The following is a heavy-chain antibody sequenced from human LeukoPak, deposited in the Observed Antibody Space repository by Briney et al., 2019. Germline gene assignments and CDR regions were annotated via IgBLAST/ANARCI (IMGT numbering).Heavy chain of an antibody. CDR2: ITSGSNYI. CDR3: ARDAYSSSSFDY. CDR1: GFTFSSYA. D-gene: IGHD6-19*01. V-gene: IGHV3-21*01. J-gene: IGHJ4*02. Sequence: GGSLRLSCAASGFTFSSYAMNWVRQAPGKGLEWVSSITSGSNYIYYADSVKGRFTISRDNAKNSLYLQMNSLRAEDTAVYYCARDAYSSSSFDYWGQGTLVTVSS.